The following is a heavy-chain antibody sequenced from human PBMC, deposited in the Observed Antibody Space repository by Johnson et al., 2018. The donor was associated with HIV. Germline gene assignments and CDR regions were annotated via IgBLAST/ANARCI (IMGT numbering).Heavy chain of an antibody. CDR2: IKQDGSEK. CDR1: GFNLSDYY. Sequence: VQLVESGGGLVKPGGSLRLSCAASGFNLSDYYMSWIRQAPGKGLEWVAKIKQDGSEKYYVDSVKGRFTISRDNAKNSLYLQMNSLRAEDTAVYYCASRVRVDAFDIWGQGTMVTVSS. D-gene: IGHD4/OR15-4a*01. J-gene: IGHJ3*02. CDR3: ASRVRVDAFDI. V-gene: IGHV3-7*01.